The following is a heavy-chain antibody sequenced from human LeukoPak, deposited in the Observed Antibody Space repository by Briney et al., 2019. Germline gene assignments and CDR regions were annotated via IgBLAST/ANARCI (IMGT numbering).Heavy chain of an antibody. V-gene: IGHV3-21*04. D-gene: IGHD6-19*01. CDR3: AKSIAVAFYS. Sequence: GGSLRLSCAASGFTLSSSSMTWVRQAPGTGLEWVSSISSSSSYIYYADSVKGRFTISRDNAKNSLWLQMNSLRAEDTAVYYCAKSIAVAFYSWGQGTLVTVSS. CDR1: GFTLSSSS. CDR2: ISSSSSYI. J-gene: IGHJ4*02.